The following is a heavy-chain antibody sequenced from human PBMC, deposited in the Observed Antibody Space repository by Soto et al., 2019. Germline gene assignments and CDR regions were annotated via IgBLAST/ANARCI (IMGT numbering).Heavy chain of an antibody. D-gene: IGHD5-12*01. CDR3: ATAGDIVATRYDY. CDR2: IIPIFGTT. CDR1: GVTFSSSA. J-gene: IGHJ4*02. V-gene: IGHV1-69*13. Sequence: TVNVSCKASGVTFSSSAISWVRQAPGQGLEWMGGIIPIFGTTNYAQKFQGRVTITADEYTSTAYMEQSSLRSEDTAAYSCATAGDIVATRYDYWGQVPLDTV.